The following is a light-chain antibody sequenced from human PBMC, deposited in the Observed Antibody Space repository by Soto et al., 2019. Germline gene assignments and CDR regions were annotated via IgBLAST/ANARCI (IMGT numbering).Light chain of an antibody. CDR3: PQYGSSP. J-gene: IGKJ4*01. CDR1: QSVSSSY. Sequence: EIVLTQSPGTLSLSPGERATLSCRASQSVSSSYLAWYQQKPGQAPRLLIYGASSRATGIPDRFSGSGSGTDFTPTTTRLEPEDLEVYYWPQYGSSPFGGGPKVELK. V-gene: IGKV3-20*01. CDR2: GAS.